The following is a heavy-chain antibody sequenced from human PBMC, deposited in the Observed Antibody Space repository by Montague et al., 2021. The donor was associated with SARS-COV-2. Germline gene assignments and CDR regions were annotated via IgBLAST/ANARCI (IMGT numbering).Heavy chain of an antibody. Sequence: SETLSLTCTVSGGSFSTYYWNWIRQPPGKGLEWIADIYYSGSTNXNPSLKSRATISLDTSKNQFSLKLNSVTAADTAVYLCARTWSDYDDYDAFDLWGQGTMVTVSS. CDR3: ARTWSDYDDYDAFDL. J-gene: IGHJ3*01. D-gene: IGHD4-17*01. CDR2: IYYSGST. CDR1: GGSFSTYY. V-gene: IGHV4-59*13.